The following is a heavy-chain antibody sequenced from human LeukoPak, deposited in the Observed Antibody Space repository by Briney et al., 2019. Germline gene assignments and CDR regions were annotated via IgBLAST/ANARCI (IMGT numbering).Heavy chain of an antibody. V-gene: IGHV3-23*01. J-gene: IGHJ4*02. D-gene: IGHD6-19*01. CDR1: GFTFSSYA. CDR2: ISGSGGST. CDR3: ATAVRSSGWYYFDY. Sequence: GGSLRLSCAASGFTFSSYAMSWVRQAPGKGLEWVSAISGSGGSTYYADSVKGRFTISRDNSKNTLYLQMNSLRAEDTAVYYCATAVRSSGWYYFDYWGQGTLVTVSS.